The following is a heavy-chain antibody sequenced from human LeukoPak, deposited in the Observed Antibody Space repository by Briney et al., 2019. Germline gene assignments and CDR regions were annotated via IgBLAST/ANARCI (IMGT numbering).Heavy chain of an antibody. V-gene: IGHV4-39*07. CDR2: IYYSGST. J-gene: IGHJ3*02. CDR3: ARVNRRITMIVVVITYAFDI. CDR1: GGSISSSSYY. D-gene: IGHD3-22*01. Sequence: SETLSLTCTVSGGSISSSSYYWGWIRQPPGKGLEWIGSIYYSGSTYYNPSLKSRVTISVDTSKNQFSLKLSSVTAADTAVYYCARVNRRITMIVVVITYAFDIWGQGTMVTVSS.